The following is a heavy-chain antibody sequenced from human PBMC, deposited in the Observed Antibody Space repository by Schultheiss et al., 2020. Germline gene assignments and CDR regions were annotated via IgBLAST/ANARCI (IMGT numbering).Heavy chain of an antibody. V-gene: IGHV1-69*04. J-gene: IGHJ5*02. Sequence: SVKVSCKASGGTFSSYAISWVRQAPGQGLEWMGIINPSGGSTSYAQKFQGRVTITADKSTSTAYMELSSLRSEDTAVYYCARVAGTVWFDPWGQGTLVTGSA. CDR1: GGTFSSYA. CDR3: ARVAGTVWFDP. CDR2: INPSGGST. D-gene: IGHD4-17*01.